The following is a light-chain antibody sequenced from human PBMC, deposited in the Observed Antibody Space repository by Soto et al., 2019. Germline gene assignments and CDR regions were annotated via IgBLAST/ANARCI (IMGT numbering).Light chain of an antibody. V-gene: IGKV1D-16*01. CDR1: QDIGSH. J-gene: IGKJ5*01. CDR2: FAS. Sequence: DIQMTQSPSALSASVGDRVTITCRASQDIGSHLAWYQQKPEKAPKSLIYFASTLQSGVPSRFSASGSGTDFTLTISSPQPEDFATYYCQQFRSFPITFGQGKRLEIK. CDR3: QQFRSFPIT.